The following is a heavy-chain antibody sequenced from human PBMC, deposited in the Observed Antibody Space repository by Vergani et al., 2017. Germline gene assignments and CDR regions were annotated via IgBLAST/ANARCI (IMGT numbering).Heavy chain of an antibody. V-gene: IGHV3-49*04. CDR1: GFTLGDYA. CDR3: ARGKGRYSYYYYGMDV. Sequence: EVHLVESGGGLVQPGRSLRLSCSGSGFTLGDYAMTWVRQAPGKGLEWVAFIWSKPYGGTTEYAASVKGRFTISRDDSKSIAYLQMSSLKAEDTAVYYCARGKGRYSYYYYGMDVWGQGTTVTVSS. CDR2: IWSKPYGGTT. J-gene: IGHJ6*02. D-gene: IGHD5-18*01.